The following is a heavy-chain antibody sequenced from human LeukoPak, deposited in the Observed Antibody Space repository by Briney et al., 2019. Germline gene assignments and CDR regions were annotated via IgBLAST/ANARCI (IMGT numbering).Heavy chain of an antibody. Sequence: PGGSLRLSCAASGFTFSSYSMNWVRQAPGKGLEWVSSISSSSSYIYYADSVKGRFTISRDNAKNSLYLQMNSLRAEDTAVYYCARQPPQAYNWNYYYYYMDVWGKGTTVTVSS. V-gene: IGHV3-21*01. J-gene: IGHJ6*03. D-gene: IGHD1-20*01. CDR3: ARQPPQAYNWNYYYYYMDV. CDR1: GFTFSSYS. CDR2: ISSSSSYI.